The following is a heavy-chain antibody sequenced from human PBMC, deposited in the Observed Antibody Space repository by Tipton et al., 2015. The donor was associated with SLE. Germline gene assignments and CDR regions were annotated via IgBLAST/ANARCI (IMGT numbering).Heavy chain of an antibody. CDR2: IRYDGSNK. CDR3: AKEWRDWVVVAATDTGMDV. V-gene: IGHV3-30*02. CDR1: GITFSSYG. D-gene: IGHD2-15*01. Sequence: SLRLSCAASGITFSSYGMHWVRQAPGKGLEWVAFIRYDGSNKYYADSVKGRFTISRDNSKNTLYLQMNSLRAEDTAVYYCAKEWRDWVVVAATDTGMDVWGQGTTVTVSS. J-gene: IGHJ6*02.